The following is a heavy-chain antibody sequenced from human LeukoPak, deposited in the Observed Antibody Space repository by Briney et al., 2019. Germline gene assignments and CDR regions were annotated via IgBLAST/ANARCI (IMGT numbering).Heavy chain of an antibody. CDR3: ARDREPDYDILTGSLGY. V-gene: IGHV1-18*01. CDR2: ISAYNGNT. D-gene: IGHD3-9*01. J-gene: IGHJ4*02. CDR1: GYTFTSYG. Sequence: ASVKVSCKASGYTFTSYGISWVRQAPGQGLEWMGWISAYNGNTNYAQKLQGRVTMTTDTSTSTAYMELRSLRSDDTAVYYCARDREPDYDILTGSLGYWGQGTLVTVSS.